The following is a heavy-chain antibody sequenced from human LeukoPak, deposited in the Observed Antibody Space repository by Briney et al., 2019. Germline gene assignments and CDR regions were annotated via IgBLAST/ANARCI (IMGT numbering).Heavy chain of an antibody. Sequence: PGGSLRLSCTTSGFIFSGSAMYWVRQAPGKGLEWVSAISGSGGSTYYADSVKGRFTISRDNSKNTLYLQMNSLRAEDTAVYYCAKNRRIVAKYYFDYWGQGTLVTVSS. CDR1: GFIFSGSA. J-gene: IGHJ4*02. CDR3: AKNRRIVAKYYFDY. D-gene: IGHD5-12*01. V-gene: IGHV3-23*01. CDR2: ISGSGGST.